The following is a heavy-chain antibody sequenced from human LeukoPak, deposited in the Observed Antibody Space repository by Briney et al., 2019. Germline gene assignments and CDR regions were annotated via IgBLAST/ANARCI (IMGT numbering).Heavy chain of an antibody. Sequence: ASVKVSCKASGYTFTSYGISWVRQAPGQGLEWMGWISAYNGNTNYAQKLQGRVTMTTGTSTSTAYMELRSLRSDDPAVYYCAREKGITNYFDYWGQGTLVTVSS. CDR2: ISAYNGNT. D-gene: IGHD3-3*01. CDR1: GYTFTSYG. CDR3: AREKGITNYFDY. J-gene: IGHJ4*02. V-gene: IGHV1-18*01.